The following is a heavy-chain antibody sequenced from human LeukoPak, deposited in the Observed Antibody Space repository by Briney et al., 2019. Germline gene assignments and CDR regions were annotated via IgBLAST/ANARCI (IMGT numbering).Heavy chain of an antibody. J-gene: IGHJ1*01. Sequence: GGSLRLSCVASGFTFSNYAIHWVRQAPGKGLEWVAIISYDGSNKYYADSVKGRFTISGDNSKNTVFLQMNSLRADDTAVYYCARDPSGGGFGELLWPYFQHWGQGTLVTVSS. D-gene: IGHD3-10*01. CDR1: GFTFSNYA. CDR2: ISYDGSNK. CDR3: ARDPSGGGFGELLWPYFQH. V-gene: IGHV3-30*04.